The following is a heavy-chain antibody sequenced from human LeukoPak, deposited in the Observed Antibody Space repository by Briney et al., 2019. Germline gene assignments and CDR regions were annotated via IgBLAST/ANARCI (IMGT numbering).Heavy chain of an antibody. Sequence: GESLKISCKGSGYTFTNYWIGWVRQMPGKGLEWMEIMYPGDSDTRYSPSFQGQVTISADKSISAAYLQWSSLKASDTAMYYCARQGGFGEFDPWGQGTLVTVSS. CDR2: MYPGDSDT. J-gene: IGHJ5*02. D-gene: IGHD3-10*01. V-gene: IGHV5-51*01. CDR3: ARQGGFGEFDP. CDR1: GYTFTNYW.